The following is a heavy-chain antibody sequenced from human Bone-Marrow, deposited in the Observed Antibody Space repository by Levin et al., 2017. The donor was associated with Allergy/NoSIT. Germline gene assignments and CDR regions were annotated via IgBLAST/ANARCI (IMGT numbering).Heavy chain of an antibody. CDR3: ARDRVILGDTNYDYGMDV. CDR1: GGSISSYY. V-gene: IGHV4-59*01. CDR2: MYYSGNT. Sequence: SETLSLTCTVWGGSISSYYWSWIWQPPGKGLEWIGCMYYSGNTKYNPSLKRRVTMSLDTSKYQFSLTLSSVTAADTAVYYCARDRVILGDTNYDYGMDVWGQGTTVTVSS. J-gene: IGHJ6*02. D-gene: IGHD1-26*01.